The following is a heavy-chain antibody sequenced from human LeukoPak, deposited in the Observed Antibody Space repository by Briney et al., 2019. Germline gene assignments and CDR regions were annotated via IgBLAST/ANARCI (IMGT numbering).Heavy chain of an antibody. J-gene: IGHJ4*02. Sequence: PGGSLRLSCAASGFTFSSYAMPWVRQAPGKGLEWVAVISYDGSNKYYADSVKGRFTISRDNSKNTLYLQMNSLRAEDTAVYYCAREANYYGSEMFDYWGQGTLVTVSS. D-gene: IGHD3-10*01. CDR2: ISYDGSNK. CDR1: GFTFSSYA. CDR3: AREANYYGSEMFDY. V-gene: IGHV3-30-3*01.